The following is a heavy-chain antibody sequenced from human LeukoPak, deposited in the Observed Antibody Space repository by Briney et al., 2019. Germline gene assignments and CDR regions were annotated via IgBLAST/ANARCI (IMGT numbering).Heavy chain of an antibody. D-gene: IGHD3-10*01. J-gene: IGHJ5*02. Sequence: PGGSLRLSCAASGFTFDDYAMHWVRQAPGKGLEWVAVIGNDAKTTYYADSVKGRFTISRDNSKNTLYLQMNSLRAEDTAVYYCTKEGLPSGSSWSAWFDPWGQGTLVTVSS. CDR2: IGNDAKTT. CDR3: TKEGLPSGSSWSAWFDP. CDR1: GFTFDDYA. V-gene: IGHV3-30*18.